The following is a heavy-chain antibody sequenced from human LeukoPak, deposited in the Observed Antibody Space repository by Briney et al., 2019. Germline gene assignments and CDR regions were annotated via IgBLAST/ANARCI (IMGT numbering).Heavy chain of an antibody. CDR3: AREVGFLAARFFDY. Sequence: ASVKVSCKASGYTFTGYYMHWVRQAPGQGLEWMGWINPNSGGTNYAQKFQGRVTMTRDTSISTAYMELSRLRSDDTAVYYCAREVGFLAARFFDYWGQGTLVTVSS. CDR1: GYTFTGYY. J-gene: IGHJ4*02. V-gene: IGHV1-2*02. CDR2: INPNSGGT. D-gene: IGHD6-6*01.